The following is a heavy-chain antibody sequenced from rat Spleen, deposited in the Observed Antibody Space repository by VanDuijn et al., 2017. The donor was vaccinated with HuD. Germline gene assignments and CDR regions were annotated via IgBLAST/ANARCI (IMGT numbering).Heavy chain of an antibody. Sequence: EVQLVASGGGLVQPGRSLKLSCVTSGFTFTNYWMTWIRQAPGKGLEWVASITNTGGSTYYPDSVKGRFTISRDNAKNTLYLQMNSLRSEDTASYYCSRDDYYSAVFDYWGQGVMVTVSS. CDR3: SRDDYYSAVFDY. V-gene: IGHV5-31*01. J-gene: IGHJ2*01. CDR1: GFTFTNYW. D-gene: IGHD1-1*01. CDR2: ITNTGGST.